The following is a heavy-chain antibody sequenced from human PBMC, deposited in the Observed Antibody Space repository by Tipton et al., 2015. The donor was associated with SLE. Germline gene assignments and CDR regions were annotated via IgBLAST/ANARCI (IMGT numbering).Heavy chain of an antibody. CDR2: IDHGGST. Sequence: TLSLTCAVYGGSFSGYYWTWIRQSPGKGLEWIGEIDHGGSTYNNPSLKSRVTISVDTSENQFSLSVRSVTAADTAVYYCARHSGMVDSGWIDPWGQGILVTVSS. D-gene: IGHD2-15*01. J-gene: IGHJ5*02. CDR1: GGSFSGYY. V-gene: IGHV4-34*01. CDR3: ARHSGMVDSGWIDP.